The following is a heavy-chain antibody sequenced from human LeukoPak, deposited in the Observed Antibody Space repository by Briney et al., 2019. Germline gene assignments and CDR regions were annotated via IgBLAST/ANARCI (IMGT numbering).Heavy chain of an antibody. Sequence: SETLSFTCTVSGYSISSGYYWGWIRQPPGKGLEWIGSIYHSGSTYYNPSLKSRVTISLDTSKNQFSLKLSSVTAADTAVYYCARGIWSGYLYYFDYWGQGTLVTVSS. D-gene: IGHD3-3*01. CDR3: ARGIWSGYLYYFDY. J-gene: IGHJ4*02. V-gene: IGHV4-38-2*02. CDR1: GYSISSGYY. CDR2: IYHSGST.